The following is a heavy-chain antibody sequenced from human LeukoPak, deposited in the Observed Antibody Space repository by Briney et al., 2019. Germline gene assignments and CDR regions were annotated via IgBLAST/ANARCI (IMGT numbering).Heavy chain of an antibody. J-gene: IGHJ4*02. V-gene: IGHV1-2*02. CDR2: IDPNSGDT. Sequence: GASMKVSCKASGYTFTDFYIHWVRQAPGQGLEWMGWIDPNSGDTKDVEKFQGRVTMARDTSISTAYMDLSSLRSDEPAMYYCARAMNSWFLLDLDYWGQGNLVTVSS. D-gene: IGHD3-22*01. CDR1: GYTFTDFY. CDR3: ARAMNSWFLLDLDY.